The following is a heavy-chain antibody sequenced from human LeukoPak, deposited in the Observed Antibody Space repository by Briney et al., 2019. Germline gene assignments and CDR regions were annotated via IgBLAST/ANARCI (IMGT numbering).Heavy chain of an antibody. CDR2: IYTSTNN. CDR1: GASISSYY. CDR3: ARNRCELRVFDY. Sequence: PSETLSLTCTVSGASISSYYWSWIRQPAGKGLEWIGRIYTSTNNNYNPSFESRVTMSVDTSKNQFSLKLTSVTAADTAVYYCARNRCELRVFDYWGQGTLVTVFS. J-gene: IGHJ4*02. V-gene: IGHV4-4*07. D-gene: IGHD1-26*01.